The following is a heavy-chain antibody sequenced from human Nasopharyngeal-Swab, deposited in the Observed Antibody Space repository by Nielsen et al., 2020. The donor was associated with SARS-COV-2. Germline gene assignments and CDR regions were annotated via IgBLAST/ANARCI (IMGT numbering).Heavy chain of an antibody. Sequence: WVRQAPGQGLEWMGGIIPILGTADYAQRFQGRVTITADESTSTAYMELSSLRPEDTAVYYCARSGVRGAISYFDFWGQGTLVTVSS. D-gene: IGHD3-10*01. J-gene: IGHJ4*02. V-gene: IGHV1-69*01. CDR3: ARSGVRGAISYFDF. CDR2: IIPILGTA.